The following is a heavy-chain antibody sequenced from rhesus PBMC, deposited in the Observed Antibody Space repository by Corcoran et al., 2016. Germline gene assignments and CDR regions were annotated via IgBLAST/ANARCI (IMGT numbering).Heavy chain of an antibody. CDR2: IHGSVGHT. J-gene: IGHJ4*01. Sequence: QVQLQESGPAVVNPSETLSLTCAVSGGYISRSIWWSWIRQSPGRGLEWMGGIHGSVGHTEYNPSLKSRVTISKDTSKNQFFLNLNSVTAADTALYYCATGPVSQLDYWGQGVLLTVSS. D-gene: IGHD6-13*01. CDR1: GGYISRSIW. CDR3: ATGPVSQLDY. V-gene: IGHV4-93*01.